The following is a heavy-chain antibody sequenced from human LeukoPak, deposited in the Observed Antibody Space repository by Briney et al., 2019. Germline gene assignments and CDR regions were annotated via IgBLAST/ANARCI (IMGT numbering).Heavy chain of an antibody. CDR2: SSPHSGGT. CDR1: GYSFTDFY. D-gene: IGHD2-15*01. Sequence: ASVKVSCKASGYSFTDFYIHWVRQAPGRGLEWMGWSSPHSGGTKYAQKFQDRITMTTDTSITTAYMELSSLRSDDTAVYYCARGIGNTCDIATCSPINKFDPWGQGTRVTVSS. V-gene: IGHV1-2*02. J-gene: IGHJ5*02. CDR3: ARGIGNTCDIATCSPINKFDP.